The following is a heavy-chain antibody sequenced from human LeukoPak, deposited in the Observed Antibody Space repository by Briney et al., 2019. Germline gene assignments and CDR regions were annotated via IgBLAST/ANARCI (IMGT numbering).Heavy chain of an antibody. CDR3: ARDLRGAQGYFDY. CDR1: GGTFSSYA. V-gene: IGHV1-69*13. D-gene: IGHD3-10*01. CDR2: IIPIFGTA. J-gene: IGHJ4*02. Sequence: ASVKVSCKASGGTFSSYAISWVRQAPGQGLEWMGGIIPIFGTANYAQKFQGRVTITADESTSTAYMEMSSLRSEDTAVYYCARDLRGAQGYFDYCGQGTLVTVSS.